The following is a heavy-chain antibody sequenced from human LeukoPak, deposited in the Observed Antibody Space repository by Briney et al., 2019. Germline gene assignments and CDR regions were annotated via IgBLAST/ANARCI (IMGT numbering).Heavy chain of an antibody. CDR2: IYDSGNT. CDR1: GGSISSSSSY. CDR3: AKHSGYSSSWLGY. J-gene: IGHJ4*02. D-gene: IGHD6-13*01. V-gene: IGHV4-39*01. Sequence: EPSETLSLTCTVSGGSISSSSSYWAWIRQPPGKGLEWIGSIYDSGNTCFNPSLKSRVTISVDTSRNQFSLNLSSVTAADTAVYFCAKHSGYSSSWLGYWGQGTLVTVSS.